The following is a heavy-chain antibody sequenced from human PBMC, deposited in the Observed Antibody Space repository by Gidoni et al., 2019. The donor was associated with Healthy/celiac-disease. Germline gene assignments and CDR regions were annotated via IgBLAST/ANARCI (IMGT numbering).Heavy chain of an antibody. V-gene: IGHV3-30*03. CDR2: ISYDGSNK. CDR1: GLTSSSYG. J-gene: IGHJ4*02. D-gene: IGHD5-18*01. CDR3: ARGAYTWIQPIDY. Sequence: QVQLVESGGGVVQPGRSLRLSCAAPGLTSSSYGMQWVRQAPGKGLEWGAVISYDGSNKYYADAVKGRFIIARDNSKNTLYLQMNSLRAEDTAVYYCARGAYTWIQPIDYWGQGTLVTVSS.